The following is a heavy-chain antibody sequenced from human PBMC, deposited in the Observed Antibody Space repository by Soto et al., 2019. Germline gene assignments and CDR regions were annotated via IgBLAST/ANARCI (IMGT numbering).Heavy chain of an antibody. Sequence: SGPTLVNPTQTLTLTCSFSGFTLSTNGVAVGWIRQPPGKALEWLALIYWNDDKRYRPSLDSRLTITKDTSKNQVVLTMTNMDPVETATYFCARGNYYYDNTYGKNWFDPWGQGTPVTVSS. D-gene: IGHD3-22*01. CDR1: GFTLSTNGVA. CDR2: IYWNDDK. J-gene: IGHJ5*02. V-gene: IGHV2-5*01. CDR3: ARGNYYYDNTYGKNWFDP.